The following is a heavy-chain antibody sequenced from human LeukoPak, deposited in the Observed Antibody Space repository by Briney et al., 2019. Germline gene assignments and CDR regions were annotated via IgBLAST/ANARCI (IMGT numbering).Heavy chain of an antibody. J-gene: IGHJ3*02. CDR3: ARGTYSSGRCDVFDI. CDR2: VSPDGNSK. Sequence: GGSLRLSCVASGFTLSNYPAMHWVRQAPGKGLEWVAAVSPDGNSKYYADSVKGRFIISRDISKNALYLEMNSLRPEDTAVYYCARGTYSSGRCDVFDIWGQGTMVTVSS. D-gene: IGHD6-19*01. V-gene: IGHV3-30-3*01. CDR1: GFTLSNYPA.